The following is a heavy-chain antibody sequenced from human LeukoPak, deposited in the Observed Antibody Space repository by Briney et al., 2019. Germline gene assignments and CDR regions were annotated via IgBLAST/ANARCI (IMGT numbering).Heavy chain of an antibody. CDR3: ARRIVGATDAFDI. CDR1: GYTFTGYY. J-gene: IGHJ3*02. Sequence: ASVKVSCKASGYTFTGYYIHWVRQAPGQGLEWMGWINPNSGGTNYAQKFQGRVTMARDTSISTAYMELSRLIYNDTAVYYCARRIVGATDAFDIWGQGTMVTVSS. D-gene: IGHD1-26*01. CDR2: INPNSGGT. V-gene: IGHV1-2*02.